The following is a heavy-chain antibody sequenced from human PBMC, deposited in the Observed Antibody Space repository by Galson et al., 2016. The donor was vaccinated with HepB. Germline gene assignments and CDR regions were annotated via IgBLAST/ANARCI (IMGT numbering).Heavy chain of an antibody. V-gene: IGHV4-39*01. CDR2: VFYTGTT. J-gene: IGHJ4*02. Sequence: ETLSLTCAVSGYSISGASYYWGWIRQTPGKGLEWIGSVFYTGTTYYNAPLRSRVAIFVDTSKNEFSLRLTSVTAADTAVYYCVRHRSNWFGEGDFWGQGTQVTVSS. D-gene: IGHD3-10*01. CDR3: VRHRSNWFGEGDF. CDR1: GYSISGASYY.